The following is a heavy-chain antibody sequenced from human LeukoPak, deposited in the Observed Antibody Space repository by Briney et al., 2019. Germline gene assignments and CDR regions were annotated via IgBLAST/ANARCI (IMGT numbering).Heavy chain of an antibody. CDR1: GGSISSYY. V-gene: IGHV4-4*07. D-gene: IGHD6-6*01. CDR2: VYTSGST. J-gene: IGHJ4*02. CDR3: ARDGLYSSSYDFDY. Sequence: SETLSLTCTVSGGSISSYYWSWIRQPAGKGLEWIGRVYTSGSTDYNPSLKSQVAMSVDTSKNQFSLKLSSVTAADTAVYYCARDGLYSSSYDFDYWGQGILVTVSS.